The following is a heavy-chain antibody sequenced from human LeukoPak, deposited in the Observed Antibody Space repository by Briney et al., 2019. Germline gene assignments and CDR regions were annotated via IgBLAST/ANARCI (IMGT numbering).Heavy chain of an antibody. CDR2: IRSKANSYAT. V-gene: IGHV3-73*01. J-gene: IGHJ4*02. CDR3: AKSGLNRFDY. CDR1: GFTFSGSA. D-gene: IGHD2-15*01. Sequence: GGSLRLSCAASGFTFSGSAMHWVRQASGKGLEWVGRIRSKANSYATAYAASVKGRFTISRDDSKNTLYLQMSSLRAEDTAVYYCAKSGLNRFDYWGQGTPVTVSS.